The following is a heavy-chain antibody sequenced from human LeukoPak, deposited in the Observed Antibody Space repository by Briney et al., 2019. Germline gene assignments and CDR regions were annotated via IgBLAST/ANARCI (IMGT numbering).Heavy chain of an antibody. D-gene: IGHD6-13*01. CDR2: ISGSGGST. J-gene: IGHJ5*02. V-gene: IGHV3-23*01. CDR3: ANSGSSSLVNWFDP. Sequence: PGGSLRLSCAASGFTFSSYAMSWVRQAPGKGLEWVSAISGSGGSTYYADSVKGRFTISRDNSKNTLYLQMNSLRAEDTAVYYCANSGSSSLVNWFDPWGQGTLVTVSS. CDR1: GFTFSSYA.